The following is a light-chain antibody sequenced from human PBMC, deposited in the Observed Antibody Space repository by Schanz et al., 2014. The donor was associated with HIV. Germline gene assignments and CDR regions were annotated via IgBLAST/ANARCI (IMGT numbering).Light chain of an antibody. Sequence: QSALTQPRSVSGSPGQSVTISCTGTSSDVGGYNYVSWYQQHPGKAPKLMIYDVSKRPSGVPDRFSGSKSDNTASLTISGLQAEDEADYYCSSYAGNNNVLFGGGTKLTVL. CDR2: DVS. V-gene: IGLV2-11*01. J-gene: IGLJ3*02. CDR3: SSYAGNNNVL. CDR1: SSDVGGYNY.